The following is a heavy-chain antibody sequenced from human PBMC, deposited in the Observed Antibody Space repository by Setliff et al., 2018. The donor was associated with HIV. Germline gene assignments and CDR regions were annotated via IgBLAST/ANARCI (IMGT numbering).Heavy chain of an antibody. V-gene: IGHV4-30-4*01. CDR1: GGSISSDDHY. D-gene: IGHD6-25*01. J-gene: IGHJ4*02. CDR3: ARMSISASVYFDY. CDR2: IDHTVAT. Sequence: SETLSLTCTVSGGSISSDDHYWSWIRQPPGEGLEWIGYIDHTVATYYKSSLESRLTISVDTSKNQFSLKLNLVTAADTAVYFCARMSISASVYFDYWGQGSQVTVSS.